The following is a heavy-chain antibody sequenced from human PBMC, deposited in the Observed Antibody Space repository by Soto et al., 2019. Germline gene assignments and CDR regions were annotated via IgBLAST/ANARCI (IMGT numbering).Heavy chain of an antibody. CDR1: GYAFTGYY. J-gene: IGHJ6*02. V-gene: IGHV1-2*04. CDR2: VNPNSGGT. CDR3: ARDYVRYCSSTSCYTPYYYYYGMDV. D-gene: IGHD2-2*02. Sequence: ASVKVSCKASGYAFTGYYMHWVRQAPGQGLEWMGWVNPNSGGTNYAQKFQGWVTMTRDTSISTAYMELSRLRSDDTAVYYCARDYVRYCSSTSCYTPYYYYYGMDVWGQGTTVTVSS.